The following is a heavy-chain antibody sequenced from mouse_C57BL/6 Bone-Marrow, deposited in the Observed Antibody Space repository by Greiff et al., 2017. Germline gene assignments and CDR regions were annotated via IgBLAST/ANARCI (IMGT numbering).Heavy chain of an antibody. V-gene: IGHV1-47*01. CDR3: ASNSPFFYYFPS. CDR2: FHPYNDAT. J-gene: IGHJ2*01. CDR1: GYNFTTYP. Sequence: VQLQQSGAELVKPGASVQMSCKASGYNFTTYPIEWMKQNNGKSLEWIGNFHPYNDATKYNEKFKGQATLTVEKSSNTVYLELSRLTSDDSAVYYCASNSPFFYYFPSRGSGTILTASS.